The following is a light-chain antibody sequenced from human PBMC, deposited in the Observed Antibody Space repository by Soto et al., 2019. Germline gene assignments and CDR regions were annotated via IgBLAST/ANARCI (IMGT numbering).Light chain of an antibody. Sequence: QSALTQPPSASGSPGQSVTISCIGTSSDVGGYNYVSWYQQHPGKAPKLMIYEVSKRPSGVPDRFSGSKSGNTASLTISGLQAEDEADYYCCAYAGSHTVVFGGGTKLTVL. V-gene: IGLV2-8*01. CDR2: EVS. CDR1: SSDVGGYNY. J-gene: IGLJ2*01. CDR3: CAYAGSHTVV.